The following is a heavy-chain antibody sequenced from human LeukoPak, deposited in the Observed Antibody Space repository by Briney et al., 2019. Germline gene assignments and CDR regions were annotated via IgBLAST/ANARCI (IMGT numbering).Heavy chain of an antibody. V-gene: IGHV3-23*01. J-gene: IGHJ6*03. CDR1: GFTFDDYA. CDR2: ISGSGGST. D-gene: IGHD2-15*01. CDR3: AKEGRSADYYYYMDV. Sequence: PGGSLRLSCAASGFTFDDYAMHWVRQAPGKGLEWVSAISGSGGSTYYADSVKGRFTISRDNSKNTLYLQMNSLRAEDTAVYYCAKEGRSADYYYYMDVWGKGTTVTISS.